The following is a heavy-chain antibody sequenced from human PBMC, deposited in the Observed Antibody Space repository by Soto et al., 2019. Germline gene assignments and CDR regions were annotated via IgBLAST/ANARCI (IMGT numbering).Heavy chain of an antibody. CDR3: ARGKSGYSYAYFGY. V-gene: IGHV1-18*01. J-gene: IGHJ4*02. D-gene: IGHD5-18*01. CDR1: GYTFTSYG. CDR2: ISAYNGNT. Sequence: ASVKVSCKASGYTFTSYGISWVRQAPGQGLEWMGWISAYNGNTNYAQKLQGRVTMTTDTSTSTAYMELRSLRSDDTAVYYCARGKSGYSYAYFGYWGQGTLVTVSS.